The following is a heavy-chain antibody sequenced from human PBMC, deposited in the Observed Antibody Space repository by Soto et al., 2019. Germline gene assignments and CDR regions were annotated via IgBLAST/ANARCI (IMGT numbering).Heavy chain of an antibody. CDR1: GFSLSTSGVG. D-gene: IGHD3-10*01. CDR3: AHTRAYYYGSGIHWFDP. J-gene: IGHJ5*02. V-gene: IGHV2-5*01. CDR2: IYWNDDK. Sequence: QITLKESGPTLVKPTQTLTLTCTFSGFSLSTSGVGVGWIRQPPGKALEWLALIYWNDDKRYSPSLKSRLTIPKDTSKNQVVLTMTNMDPVDTATYYCAHTRAYYYGSGIHWFDPWGQGTLVTVSS.